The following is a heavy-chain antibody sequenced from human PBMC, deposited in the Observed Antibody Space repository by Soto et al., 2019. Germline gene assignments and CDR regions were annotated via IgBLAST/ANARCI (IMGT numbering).Heavy chain of an antibody. J-gene: IGHJ5*02. V-gene: IGHV2-5*02. D-gene: IGHD4-17*01. CDR1: GFSLSTSGVG. Sequence: QITLKESGPPLVKPTQTLTLTCTFSGFSLSTSGVGVGWIRQPPGKALEWLALIYWDDDKRYSPSLKSRLTTTKDTSKNQVVRTMTNMDPVDTAAYYCAHQSGDQPPRGASSLDHWGQGTLVTVSS. CDR3: AHQSGDQPPRGASSLDH. CDR2: IYWDDDK.